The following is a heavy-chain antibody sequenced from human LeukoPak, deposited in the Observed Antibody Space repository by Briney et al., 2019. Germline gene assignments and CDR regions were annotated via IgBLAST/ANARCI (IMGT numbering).Heavy chain of an antibody. CDR2: IDHDGINT. J-gene: IGHJ4*02. D-gene: IGHD4/OR15-4a*01. V-gene: IGHV3-74*01. CDR3: ARDVDYANPRHDY. Sequence: GGSLRLSCAASGFTFSTYWMHWVRQAPGKGLVWVSRIDHDGINTYYADSVKGRFTISRDNAKNTLYLQMNSLRAEDTAVYYCARDVDYANPRHDYWGQGTLVTVSS. CDR1: GFTFSTYW.